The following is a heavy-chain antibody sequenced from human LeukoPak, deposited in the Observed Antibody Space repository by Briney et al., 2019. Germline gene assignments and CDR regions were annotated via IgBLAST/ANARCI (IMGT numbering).Heavy chain of an antibody. V-gene: IGHV4-61*02. CDR3: ARVHGYYYMDV. Sequence: SETLSLTCTVSGGSISSGSYYWSWIRQPAGKGLEWIGRIYTSGSTNYNPSLKSRVTISVDTSKNQFSLKLSSVTAADTAVYYCARVHGYYYMDVWGKGTTVTVSS. CDR2: IYTSGST. J-gene: IGHJ6*03. CDR1: GGSISSGSYY.